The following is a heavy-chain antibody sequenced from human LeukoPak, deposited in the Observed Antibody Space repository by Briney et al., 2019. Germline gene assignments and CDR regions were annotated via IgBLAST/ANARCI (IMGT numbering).Heavy chain of an antibody. Sequence: GASVKVSCKASGYTFTSYGISWVRQAPGQGLEWMGWISAYNGNTNYAQKLQGRVTMTTDTSTSTAYRELRSLRSDDTAVYYCARDKIYYGSGSSNWFDPWGQGTLVTVSS. D-gene: IGHD3-10*01. CDR1: GYTFTSYG. CDR2: ISAYNGNT. V-gene: IGHV1-18*01. CDR3: ARDKIYYGSGSSNWFDP. J-gene: IGHJ5*02.